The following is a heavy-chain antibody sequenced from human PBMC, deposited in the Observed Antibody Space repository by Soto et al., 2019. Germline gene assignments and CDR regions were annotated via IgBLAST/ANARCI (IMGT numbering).Heavy chain of an antibody. Sequence: GGSLRLSCAASGFTFSSYGMHWVRQAPGKGLEWVAVISYDGSNKYYADSVKGRFTISRDNSKNTLYLQMNSLRAEDTAVYYCAKDPWRFGELYFDYWGQGTLVTVSS. J-gene: IGHJ4*02. CDR1: GFTFSSYG. V-gene: IGHV3-30*18. CDR3: AKDPWRFGELYFDY. CDR2: ISYDGSNK. D-gene: IGHD3-10*01.